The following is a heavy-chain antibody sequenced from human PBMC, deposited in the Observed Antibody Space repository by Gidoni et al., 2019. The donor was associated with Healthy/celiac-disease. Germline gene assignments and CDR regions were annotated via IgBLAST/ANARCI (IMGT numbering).Heavy chain of an antibody. CDR3: ARDSTTGGLDGWFYYGMDV. J-gene: IGHJ6*02. CDR1: GFTFSSYS. V-gene: IGHV3-21*01. CDR2: ISSSSSYI. D-gene: IGHD5-12*01. Sequence: EVQLVESGGGLVKPGGSLRLSCAASGFTFSSYSMNWVRQAPGKGLEWVSSISSSSSYIYYADSVKGRFTISRDNAKNSLYLQMNSLRAEDTAVYYCARDSTTGGLDGWFYYGMDVWGQGTTVTVSS.